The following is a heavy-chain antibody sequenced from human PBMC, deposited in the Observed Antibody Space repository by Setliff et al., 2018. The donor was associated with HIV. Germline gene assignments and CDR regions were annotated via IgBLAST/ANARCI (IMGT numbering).Heavy chain of an antibody. CDR2: INPKSGNT. V-gene: IGHV1-2*02. CDR1: GYTFTDYY. CDR3: ARAISWGGSYWNFDY. J-gene: IGHJ4*02. Sequence: ASVKVSCKASGYTFTDYYIHWVRQAPGQGLEWMGWINPKSGNTKYAQKFQDRVTMTRDTSISTAYMELSRLTSDDTAVYYCARAISWGGSYWNFDYWGQGTLVTVSS. D-gene: IGHD1-26*01.